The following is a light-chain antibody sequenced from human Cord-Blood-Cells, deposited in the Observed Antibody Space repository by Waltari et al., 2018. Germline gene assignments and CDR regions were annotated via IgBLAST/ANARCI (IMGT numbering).Light chain of an antibody. V-gene: IGLV2-14*01. CDR3: SSYTSGSTWV. J-gene: IGLJ3*02. CDR2: DVS. CDR1: SSDVGGYNY. Sequence: QSALTQPASVSGSPGQSITISCTGTSSDVGGYNYVSWYQQHPGKAPKLLIYDVSKLPSGVSNRFSGSKSGNTASLTISGLQAEDEADYYCSSYTSGSTWVFGGGTKLTVL.